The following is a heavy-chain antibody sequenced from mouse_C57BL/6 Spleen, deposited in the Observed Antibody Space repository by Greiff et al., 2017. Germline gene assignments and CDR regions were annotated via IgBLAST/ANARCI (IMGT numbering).Heavy chain of an antibody. CDR1: GYTFTSYW. D-gene: IGHD1-1*01. Sequence: QVQLQQPGAELVRPGSSVKLSCKASGYTFTSYWMHWVKQRPIQGLEWIGNIDPSDSETHYNQKFKDKATLTVDKSSSTAYMQLSSLTSEDSAVSYCASGLITTVVAPYYAMDYWGQGTSVTVSS. CDR2: IDPSDSET. CDR3: ASGLITTVVAPYYAMDY. J-gene: IGHJ4*01. V-gene: IGHV1-52*01.